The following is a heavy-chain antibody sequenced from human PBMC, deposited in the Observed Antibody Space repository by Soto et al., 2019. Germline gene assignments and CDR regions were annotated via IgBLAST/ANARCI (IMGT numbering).Heavy chain of an antibody. J-gene: IGHJ6*02. CDR3: AGVVWFRGMDV. CDR1: GDSVSSSSAA. V-gene: IGHV6-1*01. CDR2: TYYRSKWIH. Sequence: SQTLSLTGEISGDSVSSSSAAWNWIRQSPSRGLEWLGRTYYRSKWIHEYTLSMESRITINPDTSKNQFSLHIYSVTPEDTAVYYCAGVVWFRGMDVWGQGTPVTVS. D-gene: IGHD3-16*01.